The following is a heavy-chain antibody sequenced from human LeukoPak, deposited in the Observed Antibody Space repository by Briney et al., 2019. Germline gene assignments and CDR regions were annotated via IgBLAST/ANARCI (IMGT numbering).Heavy chain of an antibody. V-gene: IGHV3-7*01. CDR3: AREGGFYRPLDY. CDR2: IKEDGGAE. D-gene: IGHD3-3*01. J-gene: IGHJ4*02. Sequence: GGSLRLSCAASGFTFSTYWMSWVRQAPGKGLEWVTNIKEDGGAEQYVDSVKGRLTISRDNAQNSLYLQMNSLRPEDTAVYYCAREGGFYRPLDYSGQGTLVTVSS. CDR1: GFTFSTYW.